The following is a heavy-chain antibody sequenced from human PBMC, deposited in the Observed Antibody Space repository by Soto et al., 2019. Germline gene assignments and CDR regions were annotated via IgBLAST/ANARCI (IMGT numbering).Heavy chain of an antibody. J-gene: IGHJ6*02. V-gene: IGHV1-69*01. CDR1: GGTFSSYA. D-gene: IGHD3-22*01. CDR2: IIPIFGTA. Sequence: QVQLVQSGAEVKKPGSSVKVSCKASGGTFSSYAICWVRQAPGQGLEWLGGIIPIFGTANYAQKFQSRDTITADESTSTAYMELSSLRSEDTAVYYCASLTYYYDSSGYNHYGMDVWGQGTTVTVSS. CDR3: ASLTYYYDSSGYNHYGMDV.